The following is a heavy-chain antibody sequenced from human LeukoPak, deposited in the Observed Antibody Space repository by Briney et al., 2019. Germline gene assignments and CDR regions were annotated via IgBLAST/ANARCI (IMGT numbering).Heavy chain of an antibody. CDR2: ISSNGGSR. V-gene: IGHV3-64D*06. CDR3: VVQGWVFRAPTQYYFDY. CDR1: GFTFSSYA. J-gene: IGHJ4*02. D-gene: IGHD1-1*01. Sequence: GRSLRLSCSASGFTFSSYAMHWVRQAPGKGLEYVSAISSNGGSRYYADSVKGRFTISRDNSKNTLYLQMSSLRAEDTAVYYCVVQGWVFRAPTQYYFDYWGQGTLVTVSS.